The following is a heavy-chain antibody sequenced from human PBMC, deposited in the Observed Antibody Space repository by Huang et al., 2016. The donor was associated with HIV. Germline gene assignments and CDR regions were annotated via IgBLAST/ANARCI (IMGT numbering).Heavy chain of an antibody. Sequence: QVQLVQSRAEVKKPGASVKVSCKVSEYTLTELSIPWVRPPPGKGLEWMGGFEPEIGETIYAQKFQGRVTMTEDTSTETAVMELSGLRPEDTAVYYCATGFDVFFDFWGQGTLVTVSS. CDR3: ATGFDVFFDF. CDR1: EYTLTELS. CDR2: FEPEIGET. D-gene: IGHD3-9*01. J-gene: IGHJ4*02. V-gene: IGHV1-24*01.